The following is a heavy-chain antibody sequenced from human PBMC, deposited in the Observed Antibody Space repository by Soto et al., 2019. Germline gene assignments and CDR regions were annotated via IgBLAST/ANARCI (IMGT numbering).Heavy chain of an antibody. CDR2: IWYDGSNQ. D-gene: IGHD3-3*01. Sequence: GGSLRLSCAASGFTFSSYGMHWVRQAPGKGLEWVSIIWYDGSNQYYADSVKGRFTISRDNSKNTLYLQMNSLRAEDTAVYYCARNHDWYLDLWGRGTLVTVSS. CDR1: GFTFSSYG. CDR3: ARNHDWYLDL. J-gene: IGHJ2*01. V-gene: IGHV3-33*01.